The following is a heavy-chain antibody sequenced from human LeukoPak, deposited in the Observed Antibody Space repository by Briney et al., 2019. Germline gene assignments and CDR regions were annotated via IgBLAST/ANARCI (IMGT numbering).Heavy chain of an antibody. J-gene: IGHJ3*02. Sequence: PGGSLRLSCAASGFTFSNYDMHWVRQAPGKGLEWVAFIRYDESNKYYADSVKDRFTISRDNSKNTLYLQMNSLRAEDTAVYYCAKAADYAFDIWGQGAMVTVSS. CDR3: AKAADYAFDI. CDR2: IRYDESNK. CDR1: GFTFSNYD. V-gene: IGHV3-30*02. D-gene: IGHD5-12*01.